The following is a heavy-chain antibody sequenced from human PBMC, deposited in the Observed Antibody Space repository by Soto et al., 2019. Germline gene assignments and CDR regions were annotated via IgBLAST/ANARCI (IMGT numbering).Heavy chain of an antibody. Sequence: TLSLTCTVSGGSISSYYWSWIRQPPGKGLEWIGYIYYSGSTNYNPSLKSRVTISVDTSKNQFSLKLSSVTAADTAVYYCARDPWYSSSWDDAFDIWGQGTMVTVSS. CDR1: GGSISSYY. CDR2: IYYSGST. CDR3: ARDPWYSSSWDDAFDI. V-gene: IGHV4-59*01. D-gene: IGHD6-13*01. J-gene: IGHJ3*02.